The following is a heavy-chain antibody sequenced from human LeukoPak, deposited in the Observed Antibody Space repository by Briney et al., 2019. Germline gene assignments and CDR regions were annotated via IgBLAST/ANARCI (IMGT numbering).Heavy chain of an antibody. CDR1: GFTFSSYS. D-gene: IGHD2-2*01. CDR2: ISISSSYI. V-gene: IGHV3-21*01. Sequence: GGSVRLSCAASGFTFSSYSMNWVRQGPGKGLEWVSSISISSSYIYYADSVKGRFTISRDNAKNSLYLQMNSLRAEDTAVYCCASSRCSSTSCYPYYFDYWGQGTLVTVSS. CDR3: ASSRCSSTSCYPYYFDY. J-gene: IGHJ4*02.